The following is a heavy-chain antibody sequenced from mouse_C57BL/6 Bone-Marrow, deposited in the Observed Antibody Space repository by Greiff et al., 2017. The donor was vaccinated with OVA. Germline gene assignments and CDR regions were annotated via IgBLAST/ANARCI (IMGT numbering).Heavy chain of an antibody. J-gene: IGHJ3*01. CDR1: GYTFTSYG. CDR2: IYPRSGNT. V-gene: IGHV1-81*01. CDR3: AVEDGYWFAY. D-gene: IGHD2-3*01. Sequence: QVQLKESGAELARPGASVKLSCKASGYTFTSYGISWVKQRTGQGLEWIGEIYPRSGNTYYNEKFKGKATLTADKYSSTAYMELRSLTSEDSAVYFCAVEDGYWFAYWGQGTLVTVSA.